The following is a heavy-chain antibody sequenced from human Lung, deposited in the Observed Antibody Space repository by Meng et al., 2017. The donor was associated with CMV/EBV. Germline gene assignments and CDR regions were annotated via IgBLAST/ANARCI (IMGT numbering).Heavy chain of an antibody. CDR3: ARSSSW. D-gene: IGHD6-6*01. Sequence: GEALKISCAASGFTFSTDCMTWVRQAPGKGLEWVASINPDGSAKYYVDSVKGRFTISRDNAMNSLYLQMNSLRAEDTAVYYCARSSSWWGQGTLVTVSS. CDR2: INPDGSAK. V-gene: IGHV3-7*01. J-gene: IGHJ4*02. CDR1: GFTFSTDC.